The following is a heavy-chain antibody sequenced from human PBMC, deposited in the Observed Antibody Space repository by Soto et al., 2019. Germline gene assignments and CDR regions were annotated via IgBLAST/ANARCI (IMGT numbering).Heavy chain of an antibody. V-gene: IGHV1-18*01. CDR2: ISVYNGNT. CDR1: GYTFTTYG. Sequence: QVQLVQSGAEVKKPGASVKVSCKASGYTFTTYGISWVRQAPGQGLEWMGWISVYNGNTDYAQKLQGRVTMTTDTATTTVDMELRSLRSDDTAVYYCARGDGIWYFDVWGPGTLVTVSS. D-gene: IGHD1-20*01. J-gene: IGHJ2*01. CDR3: ARGDGIWYFDV.